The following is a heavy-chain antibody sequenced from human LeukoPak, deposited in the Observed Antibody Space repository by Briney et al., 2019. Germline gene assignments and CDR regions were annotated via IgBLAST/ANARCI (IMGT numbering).Heavy chain of an antibody. CDR3: ARETGGDNYYYYGMDV. Sequence: GSLRLSCAASGFTFSSYAMHWVRQAPGKGLEWVAVISYDGSNKYYADSVKGRFTISRDNSKNTLYLQMNSLRAEDTAVYYCARETGGDNYYYYGMDVWGKGTTVTVSS. V-gene: IGHV3-30*04. J-gene: IGHJ6*04. CDR1: GFTFSSYA. CDR2: ISYDGSNK. D-gene: IGHD1-26*01.